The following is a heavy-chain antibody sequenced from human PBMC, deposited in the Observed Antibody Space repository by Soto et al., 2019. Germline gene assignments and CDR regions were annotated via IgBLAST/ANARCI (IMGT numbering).Heavy chain of an antibody. CDR2: IIPIFGTA. J-gene: IGHJ5*02. CDR3: ARDHSARGDVRLHP. Sequence: SVKVSCKASGGTFSSYAISWVRQAPGQGLEWMGGIIPIFGTANYAQKFQGRVTITADESTSTAYMELSSLRSEDTAVYYCARDHSARGDVRLHPWGEGTMATVYS. D-gene: IGHD6-6*01. CDR1: GGTFSSYA. V-gene: IGHV1-69*13.